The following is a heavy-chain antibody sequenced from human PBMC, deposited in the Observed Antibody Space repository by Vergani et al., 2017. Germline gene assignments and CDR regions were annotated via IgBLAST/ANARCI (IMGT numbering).Heavy chain of an antibody. CDR1: GYTFTSYA. CDR3: AKYPDPRVVAADNFDY. CDR2: INTNTGNP. V-gene: IGHV7-4-1*02. D-gene: IGHD2-15*01. J-gene: IGHJ4*02. Sequence: QVQLVQSGSELKKPGASVKVSCQASGYTFTSYAMNWVRQAPGQGLEWMGWINTNTGNPTYAQGFTGRFVFSLDTSVSTAYLQISSLKAEDTAVYYCAKYPDPRVVAADNFDYWGQGTLVTVSS.